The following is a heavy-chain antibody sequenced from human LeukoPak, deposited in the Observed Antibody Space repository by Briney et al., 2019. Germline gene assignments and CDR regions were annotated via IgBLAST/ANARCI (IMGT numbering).Heavy chain of an antibody. CDR3: ARDQDGYLDY. Sequence: PSETLSLTCTVSGYSISSGYYWGWIRQPPGKGLEWIGSIYHSGSTYYNPSLKSRVTISVDTSKNQFFLKLSSVTAADTAVYYCARDQDGYLDYWGQGTLVTVSS. J-gene: IGHJ4*02. D-gene: IGHD5-24*01. V-gene: IGHV4-38-2*02. CDR1: GYSISSGYY. CDR2: IYHSGST.